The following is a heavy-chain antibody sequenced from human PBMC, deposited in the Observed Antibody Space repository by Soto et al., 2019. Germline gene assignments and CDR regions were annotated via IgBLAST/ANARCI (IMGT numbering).Heavy chain of an antibody. CDR3: ARGGDGYTFGAVY. V-gene: IGHV1-69*01. CDR1: GGGNLRDYR. D-gene: IGHD2-21*01. Sequence: QVQLVQSGAEVKKPGSSVQVSCKASGGGNLRDYRTTWVRQAPGQGLEWMGGIIPKLGSANYAQNFQGRVTITADESTSTVYMELRRLRSEDTAVYYCARGGDGYTFGAVYWGQGTPVTVSS. J-gene: IGHJ4*02. CDR2: IIPKLGSA.